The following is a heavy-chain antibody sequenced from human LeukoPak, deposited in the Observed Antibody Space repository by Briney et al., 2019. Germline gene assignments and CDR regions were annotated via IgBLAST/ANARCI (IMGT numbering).Heavy chain of an antibody. D-gene: IGHD3-22*01. CDR3: ARGGSGYYWAFDC. V-gene: IGHV3-53*01. J-gene: IGHJ4*02. Sequence: GGSLRLSCAASGFTVNSYYMSWVRQAPGKGLEWVSLIYGDGSTSYAGSVKGRFTISRDNSKKTLSLQMNSLRAEDTAMYYCARGGSGYYWAFDCWGQGTLVTVSS. CDR2: IYGDGST. CDR1: GFTVNSYY.